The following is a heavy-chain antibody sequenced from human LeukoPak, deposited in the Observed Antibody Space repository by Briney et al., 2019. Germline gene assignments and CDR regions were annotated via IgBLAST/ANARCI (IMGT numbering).Heavy chain of an antibody. CDR2: ISSSSSYI. V-gene: IGHV3-21*01. J-gene: IGHJ4*02. CDR3: ARVVGSSSSWVDY. D-gene: IGHD6-13*01. Sequence: PGGSLRLSCAVSGFTFSTYNMNWVRQAPGKGLEWVSSISSSSSYIYYADSVKGRFTISRDNAKNSLYLQMNSLRAEDTAVYYCARVVGSSSSWVDYWGQGTLVTVSS. CDR1: GFTFSTYN.